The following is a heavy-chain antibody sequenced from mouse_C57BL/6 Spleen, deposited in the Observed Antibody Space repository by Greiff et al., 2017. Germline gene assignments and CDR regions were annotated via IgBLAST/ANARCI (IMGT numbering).Heavy chain of an antibody. D-gene: IGHD2-4*01. V-gene: IGHV1-64*01. CDR1: GYTFTSYW. Sequence: QVQLQQPGAELVKPGASVKMSCKASGYTFTSYWITWVKQRPGQGLEWIGMIHPNSGSTNYNEKIKSKVTLTVDKSSSTAYMQLSSLASEDSAVYYSARSTMITTTCYFDYWGQGTTLTVSS. CDR3: ARSTMITTTCYFDY. J-gene: IGHJ2*01. CDR2: IHPNSGST.